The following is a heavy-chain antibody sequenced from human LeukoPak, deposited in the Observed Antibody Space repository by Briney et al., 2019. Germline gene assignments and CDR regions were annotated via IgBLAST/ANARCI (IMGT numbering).Heavy chain of an antibody. J-gene: IGHJ5*02. Sequence: GSSVKVSCKASGGTFSSYAISWVRQAPGQGLEWMGGIIPIFGTANYAQKFQGRVTITTDESTSTVYMELSSLRSEDTAVYCCARGSGLRFLEWLFPNDPWGQGTLVTVSS. D-gene: IGHD3-3*01. V-gene: IGHV1-69*05. CDR1: GGTFSSYA. CDR3: ARGSGLRFLEWLFPNDP. CDR2: IIPIFGTA.